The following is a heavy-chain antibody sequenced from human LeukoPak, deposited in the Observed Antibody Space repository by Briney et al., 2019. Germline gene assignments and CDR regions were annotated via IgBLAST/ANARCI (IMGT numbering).Heavy chain of an antibody. V-gene: IGHV3-23*01. CDR3: ARDYSGYTYGKNDAFDV. CDR2: INGVGDRA. J-gene: IGHJ3*01. D-gene: IGHD5-18*01. CDR1: GITFDYHA. Sequence: PGGSLRLSCVVSGITFDYHALSWVRQAPGKGLEWVSGINGVGDRADYADSVRGRFIISRDISKNTLYLQMYSLRAEDTAVYYCARDYSGYTYGKNDAFDVWGQGTMVTVSS.